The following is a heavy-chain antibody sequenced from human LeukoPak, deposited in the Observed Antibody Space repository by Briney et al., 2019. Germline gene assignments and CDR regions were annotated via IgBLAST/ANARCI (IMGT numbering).Heavy chain of an antibody. Sequence: PGRSLRLSCAASGFTFDDYAMHWVRQAPGKGLEWVSGISWNSGSIGYADSVKGRFTISRDNAKNSLYLQMNSLRAEDTALYYCAKDKTTVPYYFDYWGQGTLVTVSS. CDR1: GFTFDDYA. J-gene: IGHJ4*02. D-gene: IGHD4-17*01. CDR2: ISWNSGSI. V-gene: IGHV3-9*01. CDR3: AKDKTTVPYYFDY.